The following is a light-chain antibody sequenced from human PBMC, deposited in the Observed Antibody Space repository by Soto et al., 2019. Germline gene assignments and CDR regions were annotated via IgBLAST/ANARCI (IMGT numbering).Light chain of an antibody. CDR1: QSVSSY. CDR2: DAS. V-gene: IGKV3-11*01. CDR3: QQRSNWPPYT. J-gene: IGKJ2*01. Sequence: EIVLTQSPATLSLSPGERTTLSCRASQSVSSYLAWYQQNPGQAPRLLIYDASNRATGIPARFSGSGSGTEFTLTISSLEPEDFAVYYCQQRSNWPPYTFGQGTKLEIK.